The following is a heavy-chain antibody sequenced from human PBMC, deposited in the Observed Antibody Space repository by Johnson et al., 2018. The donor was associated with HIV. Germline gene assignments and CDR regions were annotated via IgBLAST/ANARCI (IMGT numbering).Heavy chain of an antibody. CDR2: IRYDGSNK. J-gene: IGHJ3*02. Sequence: QVQLVESGGGVVQPGGSLRLSCAASGITFSSYGMHWVRQAPGRGLEWVAFIRYDGSNKYYADSVKGRFTISRDNSKKTLDLQMNSRRAEEKAVYYCAKEVPVYSYGYYDAFDIWGQGTMVTVSS. V-gene: IGHV3-30*02. D-gene: IGHD5-18*01. CDR3: AKEVPVYSYGYYDAFDI. CDR1: GITFSSYG.